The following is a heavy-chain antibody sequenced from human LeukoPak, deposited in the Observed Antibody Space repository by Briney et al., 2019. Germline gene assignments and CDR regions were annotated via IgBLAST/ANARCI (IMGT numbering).Heavy chain of an antibody. V-gene: IGHV3-23*01. CDR1: GFTFSSYV. J-gene: IGHJ5*02. Sequence: GGSLRLSCAASGFTFSSYVMSRVRQAPGKGLKWVSIISDNGDSTYSADYVKGRFTISRDNSKNTLYLQMNSLRAEDTAVYYCAKKHSTGLDPWGQGTLVTVSS. D-gene: IGHD2/OR15-2a*01. CDR2: ISDNGDST. CDR3: AKKHSTGLDP.